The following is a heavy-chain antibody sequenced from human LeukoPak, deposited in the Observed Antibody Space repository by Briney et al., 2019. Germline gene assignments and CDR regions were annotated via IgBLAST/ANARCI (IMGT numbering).Heavy chain of an antibody. D-gene: IGHD6-13*01. V-gene: IGHV4-39*01. CDR3: ARLRYRIPASRLDY. CDR1: GGSIINSGYY. Sequence: PSETLSLTCTVSGGSIINSGYYWGWIRQPPGKGLEWIGSVYYSGNTYYNPSLKSRVTISVDTSKNQFSLKLRSVTAADTAVYYCARLRYRIPASRLDYWGQGTLVTVSS. J-gene: IGHJ4*02. CDR2: VYYSGNT.